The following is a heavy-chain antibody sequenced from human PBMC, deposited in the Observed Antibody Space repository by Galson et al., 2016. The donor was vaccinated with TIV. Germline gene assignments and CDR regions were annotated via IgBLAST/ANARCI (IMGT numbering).Heavy chain of an antibody. CDR3: ARPPYCGGDCFKYDS. J-gene: IGHJ4*02. V-gene: IGHV1-3*01. CDR1: GYTFTIYP. Sequence: SVKVSCKASGYTFTIYPIHWVRQAPGQSLEWMGRNNAANGHTKYSQRFQGRVTITRDTSTTTAYMELSSLRSEDTAVYYCARPPYCGGDCFKYDSWGQGTRVTLSS. D-gene: IGHD2-21*01. CDR2: NNAANGHT.